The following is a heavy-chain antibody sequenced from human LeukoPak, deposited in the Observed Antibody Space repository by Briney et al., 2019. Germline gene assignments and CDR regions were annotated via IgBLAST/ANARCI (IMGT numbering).Heavy chain of an antibody. V-gene: IGHV3-30*03. CDR2: ISYDGRNK. D-gene: IGHD6-6*01. J-gene: IGHJ4*02. Sequence: GQSLRLSCAASGFTFNNYGMHWVSQAPGKGREWVAVISYDGRNKHYPDSVKGRFTISRDNSKNTLYLQMNSLRAEDTAVYYCARLSSSSIGYWGQGTLVTVSS. CDR3: ARLSSSSIGY. CDR1: GFTFNNYG.